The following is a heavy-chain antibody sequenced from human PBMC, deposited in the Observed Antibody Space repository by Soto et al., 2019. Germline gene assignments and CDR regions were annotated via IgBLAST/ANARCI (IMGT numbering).Heavy chain of an antibody. Sequence: QVQLVQSGAEVKKPGASVKVSCKASGYIFTNYAINWVRQAPGQGLEWMGWISGYNGNTNYAQKFQGRVTMTTDTSTSTAYMELRSLRSDDSAVYYCGRPGSVTNHDFYYAMDVWGQGTTVTVSS. CDR1: GYIFTNYA. J-gene: IGHJ6*02. V-gene: IGHV1-18*01. D-gene: IGHD4-17*01. CDR3: GRPGSVTNHDFYYAMDV. CDR2: ISGYNGNT.